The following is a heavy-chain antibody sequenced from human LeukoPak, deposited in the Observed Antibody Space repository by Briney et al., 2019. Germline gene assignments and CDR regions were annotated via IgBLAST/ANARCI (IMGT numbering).Heavy chain of an antibody. Sequence: PGGSLRLSCAASGFTFSSYSMTWVRQAPGKGLEWVSSISSSSSYIYYADSVKGRFTISRDNAKNSLYLQMNSLRAEDTAVYYCAKVAGRNYYYYYMDVWGKGTTVTVSS. J-gene: IGHJ6*03. V-gene: IGHV3-21*01. D-gene: IGHD6-19*01. CDR2: ISSSSSYI. CDR1: GFTFSSYS. CDR3: AKVAGRNYYYYYMDV.